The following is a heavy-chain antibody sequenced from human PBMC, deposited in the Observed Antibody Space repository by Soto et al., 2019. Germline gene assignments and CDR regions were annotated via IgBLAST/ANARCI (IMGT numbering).Heavy chain of an antibody. D-gene: IGHD2-2*01. CDR2: IRSKANSYAT. V-gene: IGHV3-73*01. J-gene: IGHJ6*02. CDR1: GFTFSGSA. CDR3: TRRVDCSSTSCYPEGYYYGMDV. Sequence: GGSLRLSCAASGFTFSGSAMHWVRQASGKGLEWVGRIRSKANSYATAYAASVKGRFTISRDDSKNTAYLQMNSLKTEDTAVYYCTRRVDCSSTSCYPEGYYYGMDVWGQGTTVTVSS.